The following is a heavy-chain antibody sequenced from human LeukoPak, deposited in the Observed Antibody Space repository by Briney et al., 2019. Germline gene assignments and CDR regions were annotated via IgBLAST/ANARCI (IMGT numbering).Heavy chain of an antibody. D-gene: IGHD5-12*01. J-gene: IGHJ4*02. Sequence: GASAKVSCKASGYTFTGYYMHWVRQAPGQGLEWMGRINPNSGGTNYAQKFQGRVTMTRDTSISTAYMELSRLRSDDTAVYYCARAESEMYGGYVYWGQGTLVTVSS. V-gene: IGHV1-2*06. CDR1: GYTFTGYY. CDR3: ARAESEMYGGYVY. CDR2: INPNSGGT.